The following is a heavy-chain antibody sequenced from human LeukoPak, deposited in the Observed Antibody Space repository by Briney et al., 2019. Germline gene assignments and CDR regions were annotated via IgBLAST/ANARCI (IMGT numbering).Heavy chain of an antibody. CDR1: GVSFSRFY. J-gene: IGHJ4*02. D-gene: IGHD6-13*01. Sequence: SETLSLTCAVYGVSFSRFYWSWIRQSPGKGLEWIAEIDHRGDTNYNPSVKSRVTVSVDTSKNQFSLKLSSVTAADTAVYYCARVRPWYSSSWYYFDYWGQGTLVTVSS. CDR2: IDHRGDT. V-gene: IGHV4-34*01. CDR3: ARVRPWYSSSWYYFDY.